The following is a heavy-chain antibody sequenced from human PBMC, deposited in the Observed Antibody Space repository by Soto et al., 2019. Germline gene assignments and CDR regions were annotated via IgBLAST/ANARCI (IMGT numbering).Heavy chain of an antibody. CDR2: ISYDGSNK. J-gene: IGHJ4*02. V-gene: IGHV3-30*18. D-gene: IGHD3-16*01. Sequence: GGSLRLSCAASGFTFSSYGMHWVRQAPGKGLEWVAVISYDGSNKYYADSVKGRFTISRDNSKNTLYLQMNSLRAEDTAVYYCAKFALTDYWGQGTLVTVSS. CDR3: AKFALTDY. CDR1: GFTFSSYG.